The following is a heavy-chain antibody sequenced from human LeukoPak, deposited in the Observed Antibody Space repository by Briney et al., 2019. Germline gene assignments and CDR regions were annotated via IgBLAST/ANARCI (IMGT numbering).Heavy chain of an antibody. CDR3: ARQSLRNTAMVFGY. D-gene: IGHD5-18*01. Sequence: SETLSLTCTVSGGSISSYYWSWIRQPPGKGLEWIGYIYYSGSTNYNPSLKSRVTISVDTSKNQFSLKLSSVTAADTAVYYCARQSLRNTAMVFGYWGQGTLVTISS. J-gene: IGHJ4*02. V-gene: IGHV4-59*08. CDR2: IYYSGST. CDR1: GGSISSYY.